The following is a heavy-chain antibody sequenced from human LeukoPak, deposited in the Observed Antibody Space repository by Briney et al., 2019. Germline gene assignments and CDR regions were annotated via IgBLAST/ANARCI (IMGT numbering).Heavy chain of an antibody. Sequence: GGSLRLSCAVSGFTFSAYWMTWVRQAPGKGLEWVATINQDESEKYYVDSVKGRFTISRDNAKNAPYLQMNSLRAEDTAVYYCARGRGLGYYMDVWGKGTTVTVSS. CDR3: ARGRGLGYYMDV. CDR1: GFTFSAYW. V-gene: IGHV3-7*01. CDR2: INQDESEK. D-gene: IGHD5-12*01. J-gene: IGHJ6*03.